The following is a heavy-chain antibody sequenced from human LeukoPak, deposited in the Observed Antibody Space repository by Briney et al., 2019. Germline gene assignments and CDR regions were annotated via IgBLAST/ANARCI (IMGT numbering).Heavy chain of an antibody. D-gene: IGHD2-2*01. Sequence: SVKVSRKASGGTFSSYAISWVRQAPGQGLEWMGGIIPIFGTANYAQKFQGRVTITADESTSTAYMELSSLRSEDTAVYYCARDRGVVVPAAPTDYYYMDVWGKGTTVTVSS. CDR3: ARDRGVVVPAAPTDYYYMDV. V-gene: IGHV1-69*01. CDR1: GGTFSSYA. CDR2: IIPIFGTA. J-gene: IGHJ6*03.